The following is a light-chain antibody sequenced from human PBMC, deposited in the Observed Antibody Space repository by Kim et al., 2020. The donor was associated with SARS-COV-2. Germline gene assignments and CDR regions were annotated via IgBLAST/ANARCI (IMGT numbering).Light chain of an antibody. CDR3: QTWGTGIRV. CDR2: VNSDGSH. Sequence: QLVLTQSPSASASLGASVKLTCTLSSGHSNYAIAWHQQQPEKGPRYLMKVNSDGSHYKGDGIPNRFSGSSSGAEHYLTISSLQSEDEADYYCQTWGTGIRVFGGGTKVTVL. CDR1: SGHSNYA. V-gene: IGLV4-69*01. J-gene: IGLJ3*02.